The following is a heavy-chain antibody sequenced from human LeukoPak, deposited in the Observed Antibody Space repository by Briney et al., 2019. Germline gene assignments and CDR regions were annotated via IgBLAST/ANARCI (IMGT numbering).Heavy chain of an antibody. CDR1: GYTFTGYY. V-gene: IGHV1-2*02. Sequence: ASVKVSCKASGYTFTGYYMHWVRQAPGQGLEWMGWINPNSGGTNYAQKFQGRVTMTRDTSISTAYMELSRLRSDDTAVYCCALNYYDSSGYYLGYFDYWGQGTLVTVSS. CDR2: INPNSGGT. J-gene: IGHJ4*02. D-gene: IGHD3-22*01. CDR3: ALNYYDSSGYYLGYFDY.